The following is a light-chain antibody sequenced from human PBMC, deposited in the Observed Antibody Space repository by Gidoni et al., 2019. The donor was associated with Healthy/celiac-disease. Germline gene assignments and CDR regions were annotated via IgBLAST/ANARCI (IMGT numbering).Light chain of an antibody. CDR3: QQYGSSPRT. J-gene: IGKJ3*01. V-gene: IGKV3-20*01. CDR2: GAS. CDR1: QSVSSSY. Sequence: EIVLTQSPGTLSLSPGERATLSCRASQSVSSSYLAWYQQKPGQAPRLLIYGASSRATGIPDRFSGSGSGTDFTLTISRLEPEDFAVYYCQQYGSSPRTFGPXDQSGYQT.